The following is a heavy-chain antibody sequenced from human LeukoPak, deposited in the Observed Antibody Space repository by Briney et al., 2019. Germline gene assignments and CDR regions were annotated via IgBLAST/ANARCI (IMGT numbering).Heavy chain of an antibody. CDR3: ARASDSSGYYDY. D-gene: IGHD3-22*01. Sequence: GGSLRLSCVASGFPFSSYWMTWVRQAPGKGLEWVANIKQDGSKKSYVDSVKGRFTISRDNAKNSLYLQMNSLRAEDTAVYYCARASDSSGYYDYWGQGTLVTVSS. J-gene: IGHJ4*02. V-gene: IGHV3-7*01. CDR2: IKQDGSKK. CDR1: GFPFSSYW.